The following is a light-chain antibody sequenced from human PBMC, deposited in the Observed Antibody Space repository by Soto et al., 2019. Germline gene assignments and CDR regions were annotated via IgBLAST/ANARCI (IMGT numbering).Light chain of an antibody. CDR1: QNISSW. CDR2: DAY. V-gene: IGKV1-5*01. J-gene: IGKJ2*02. CDR3: QQYYTYQWT. Sequence: DIQMTQSPSTLSASVGDRVTITCRASQNISSWLVWHQQKPGKAPTLLIYDAYSLKSGVPSRFSGSGSGTEFTLTISSLQPDDFATYYCQQYYTYQWTFGQGTKLEIK.